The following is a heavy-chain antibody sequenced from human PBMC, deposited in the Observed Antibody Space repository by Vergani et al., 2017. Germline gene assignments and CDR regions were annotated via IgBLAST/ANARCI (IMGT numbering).Heavy chain of an antibody. D-gene: IGHD1-1*01. CDR1: GFTFSSYE. Sequence: EVQLVESGGGLVQPGGSLRLSCAASGFTFSSYEMNWVRQAPGKGLEWVSYISSSGSTIYYADSVKGRFTISRDNAKNSLYLKMNSLRAEDTAVYYCARDGTWPYGMDVWGQGTTVTVAS. J-gene: IGHJ6*02. CDR3: ARDGTWPYGMDV. V-gene: IGHV3-48*03. CDR2: ISSSGSTI.